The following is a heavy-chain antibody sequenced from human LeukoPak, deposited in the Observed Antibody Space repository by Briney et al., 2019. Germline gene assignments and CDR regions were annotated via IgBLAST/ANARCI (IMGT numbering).Heavy chain of an antibody. CDR3: ARGSGSIDY. D-gene: IGHD1-26*01. CDR2: ISSSSSTI. CDR1: GFSFSRFV. Sequence: GGSLRLSCAASGFSFSRFVMHWVRQAPGKGLEWVSYISSSSSTIYYADSVKGRFTISRDNAKNSLYLQMNSLRAEDTAVYYCARGSGSIDYWGQGTLVTVSS. V-gene: IGHV3-48*01. J-gene: IGHJ4*02.